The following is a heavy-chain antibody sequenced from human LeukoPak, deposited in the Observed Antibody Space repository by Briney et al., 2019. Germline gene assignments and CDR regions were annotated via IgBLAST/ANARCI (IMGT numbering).Heavy chain of an antibody. J-gene: IGHJ1*01. CDR2: IYGGGST. V-gene: IGHV3-66*01. CDR3: ARDTRYYDSSGYLTLGYFQH. CDR1: GFTVSSNY. D-gene: IGHD3-22*01. Sequence: GGSLRLSCAASGFTVSSNYMSWVRQAPGKGLEWVLVIYGGGSTYYADSVKGRFTISRDNSKNTLYLQMNSLRAEDTAVYYCARDTRYYDSSGYLTLGYFQHWGQGTLVTVSS.